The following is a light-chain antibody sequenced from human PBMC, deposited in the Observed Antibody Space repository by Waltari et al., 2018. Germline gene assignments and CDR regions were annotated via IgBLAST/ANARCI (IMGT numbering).Light chain of an antibody. V-gene: IGLV2-23*02. CDR2: EVN. CDR1: NNDIGSYNL. J-gene: IGLJ2*01. CDR3: CSYAGTPRVV. Sequence: QSALTQPASVSGSPGQSITIPCTGTNNDIGSYNLVSWYQQTPGKAPKVIIFEVNKRPSGVSNRFSGSKSGNTASLTVSGLHPEDEADYYRCSYAGTPRVVFGGGTKLTVL.